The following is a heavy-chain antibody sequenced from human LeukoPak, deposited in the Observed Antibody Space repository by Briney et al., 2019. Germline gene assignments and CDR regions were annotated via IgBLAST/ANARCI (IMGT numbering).Heavy chain of an antibody. J-gene: IGHJ3*01. CDR1: GFIFRTYA. CDR3: AKCMTTYGRRGFDV. D-gene: IGHD4-17*01. V-gene: IGHV3-30*04. Sequence: AGGSLRLSCVVSGFIFRTYAMQWVRQAPGKGLEWLAVISNDETFIHYADSVKGRFTIYKDKSQNTLHLQMDDLKPGDTAIYHCAKCMTTYGRRGFDVWGPGTMVTVSS. CDR2: ISNDETFI.